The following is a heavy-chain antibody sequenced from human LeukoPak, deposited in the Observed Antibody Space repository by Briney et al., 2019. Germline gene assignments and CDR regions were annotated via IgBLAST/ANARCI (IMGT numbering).Heavy chain of an antibody. V-gene: IGHV5-51*01. J-gene: IGHJ4*02. D-gene: IGHD4-17*01. CDR1: GYSFTSYW. CDR3: ARQWTTVTHDTYFDY. CDR2: IYPGDSDT. Sequence: GESLKISCKGSGYSFTSYWIGWVRQMPGKGLEWMGIIYPGDSDTRYSPSFQGQVTISADKSISTAYLQWSSLKASDIAMYYCARQWTTVTHDTYFDYWGQGTLVTVSS.